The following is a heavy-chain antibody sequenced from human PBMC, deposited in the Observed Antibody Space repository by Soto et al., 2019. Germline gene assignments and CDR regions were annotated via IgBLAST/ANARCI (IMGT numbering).Heavy chain of an antibody. V-gene: IGHV5-51*01. D-gene: IGHD5-12*01. J-gene: IGHJ3*02. CDR1: GYSFTSYW. Sequence: EVQLVQSGAEVKKPGESLKISCKGSGYSFTSYWIGWVRQMPGKGLEWMGIIYPGDSDTRYSPSFQGQVTISADKSISAAYLQWSSLKASDTAMYYCATTSGYDLSDDAFDIWGQGTMVTVSS. CDR2: IYPGDSDT. CDR3: ATTSGYDLSDDAFDI.